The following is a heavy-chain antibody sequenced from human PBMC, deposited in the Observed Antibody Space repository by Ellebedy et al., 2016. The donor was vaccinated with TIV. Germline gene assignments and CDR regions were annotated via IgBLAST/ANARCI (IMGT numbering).Heavy chain of an antibody. D-gene: IGHD3-10*01. CDR1: GYTFXSYY. J-gene: IGHJ4*02. V-gene: IGHV1-46*01. CDR3: GRWGGSGSYYVDY. CDR2: INPSGGST. Sequence: AASVKVSCKASGYTFXSYYMLSVRHXPGQGLSWMGIINPSGGSTSYAQKFQGRVTMTRDTSTSTVYMELSSMRSEDTAVYYCGRWGGSGSYYVDYWGQGTLVTVSS.